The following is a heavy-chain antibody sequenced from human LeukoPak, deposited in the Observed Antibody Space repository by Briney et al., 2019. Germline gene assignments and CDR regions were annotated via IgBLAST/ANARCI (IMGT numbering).Heavy chain of an antibody. V-gene: IGHV3-15*01. CDR2: IKTKTEGGTT. D-gene: IGHD1-14*01. Sequence: MPGGSLRLSCEGPGFTFSNVRMNWVRQASGKGLEWIGRIKTKTEGGTTEYAAPMKGRFTISRDDSKNTMYLQMNSLKTEDTALYYCVTRVKSTGDYWGQGTLVTVSS. J-gene: IGHJ4*02. CDR1: GFTFSNVR. CDR3: VTRVKSTGDY.